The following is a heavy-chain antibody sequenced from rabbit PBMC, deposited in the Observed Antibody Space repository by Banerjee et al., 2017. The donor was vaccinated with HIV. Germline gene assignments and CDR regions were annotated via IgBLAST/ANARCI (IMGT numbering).Heavy chain of an antibody. J-gene: IGHJ4*01. CDR2: INTGSRNA. CDR3: ARDRGDWGYYFTL. Sequence: LEESGGGLVKPEGSLTLTCTASGFSFSNIYYMCWVRQAPGKGLEWIGCINTGSRNAYYASWVISRFTISKTLSTTVALHMTSLTAADTATYFCARDRGDWGYYFTLWGPGTLVTVS. D-gene: IGHD4-1*01. CDR1: GFSFSNIYY. V-gene: IGHV1S45*01.